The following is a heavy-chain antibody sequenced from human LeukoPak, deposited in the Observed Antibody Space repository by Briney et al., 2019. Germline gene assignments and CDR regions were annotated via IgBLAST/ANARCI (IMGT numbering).Heavy chain of an antibody. Sequence: ASVKVSCKASGYTFTGYYMHWVRQAPGQGLEWMGWINPNSGGTNYAQKFQGRVTMTRDTSISTAYMELSRLRSGDTAVYYCARGRKIAVAGTSAFDIWGQGTMVTVSS. CDR2: INPNSGGT. D-gene: IGHD6-19*01. CDR3: ARGRKIAVAGTSAFDI. CDR1: GYTFTGYY. V-gene: IGHV1-2*02. J-gene: IGHJ3*02.